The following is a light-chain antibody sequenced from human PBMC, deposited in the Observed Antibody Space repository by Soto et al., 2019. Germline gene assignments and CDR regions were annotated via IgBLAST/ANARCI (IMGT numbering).Light chain of an antibody. CDR2: LEGSGSY. CDR1: SGHSSYI. CDR3: ETWDSNTHL. V-gene: IGLV4-60*02. Sequence: QLVLTQSSSASASLGSSVKLTCTLSSGHSSYIIAWHQQQSGKAPRYLMKLEGSGSYNKGSGVPDRFSGSSSGADRYLTISNLQFEDEADYYCETWDSNTHLFGGGTKLTVL. J-gene: IGLJ3*02.